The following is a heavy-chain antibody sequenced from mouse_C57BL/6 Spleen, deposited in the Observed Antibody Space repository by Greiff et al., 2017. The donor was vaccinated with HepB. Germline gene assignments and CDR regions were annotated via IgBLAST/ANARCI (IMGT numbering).Heavy chain of an antibody. D-gene: IGHD2-4*01. CDR3: ARESSPLYYDHEVFAY. CDR1: GFTFSSYA. CDR2: ISDGGSYT. J-gene: IGHJ3*01. Sequence: EVMLVESGGGLVKPGGSLKLSCAASGFTFSSYAMSWVRQTPEKRLEWVVTISDGGSYTYYPDNVKGRFTISRDNAKNNLYLQMSHLKSEDTAMYYCARESSPLYYDHEVFAYWGQGTLVTVSA. V-gene: IGHV5-4*01.